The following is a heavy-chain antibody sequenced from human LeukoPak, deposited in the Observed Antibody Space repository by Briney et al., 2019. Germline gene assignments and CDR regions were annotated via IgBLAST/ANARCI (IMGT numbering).Heavy chain of an antibody. CDR2: IKQDGSEK. V-gene: IGHV3-7*01. CDR1: GFTFSSYW. Sequence: GGSLRLSCAASGFTFSSYWMSWVRQAPGKGLEWVANIKQDGSEKYYVDSVKGRFTISRGNAKNSLYLQMNSLRAEDTAVYYCARAVSYYDSSGLYYFDYWGQGTLVTVSS. CDR3: ARAVSYYDSSGLYYFDY. D-gene: IGHD3-22*01. J-gene: IGHJ4*02.